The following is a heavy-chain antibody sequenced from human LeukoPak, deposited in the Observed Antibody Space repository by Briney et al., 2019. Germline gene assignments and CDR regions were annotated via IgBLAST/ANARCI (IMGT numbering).Heavy chain of an antibody. CDR2: IRYDGSNK. V-gene: IGHV3-30*02. D-gene: IGHD3-10*01. Sequence: PGMSLRLSCAASGFTFSSCAMHGVRQAPGKGLECVAFIRYDGSNKYYADSVKGRFTTSRDTSKTTMYLQMHSLRAEDTDVYYCEKSSGSGSYYEYWGQGTLVTVSS. J-gene: IGHJ4*02. CDR3: EKSSGSGSYYEY. CDR1: GFTFSSCA.